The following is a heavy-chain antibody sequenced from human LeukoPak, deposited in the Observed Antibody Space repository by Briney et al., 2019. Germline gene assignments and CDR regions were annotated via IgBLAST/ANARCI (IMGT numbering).Heavy chain of an antibody. D-gene: IGHD3-10*01. CDR1: GGSISGYY. V-gene: IGHV4-59*08. J-gene: IGHJ2*01. CDR2: IYYSGGT. Sequence: SETLSLTCTVSGGSISGYYWSWIRQPPGRGLEWTGYIYYSGGTNYNPSLKSRVTISVDTSKNQFSLKLSSVTAADTAVYYCARRSITMPHRYFDLWGRGTLVTVSS. CDR3: ARRSITMPHRYFDL.